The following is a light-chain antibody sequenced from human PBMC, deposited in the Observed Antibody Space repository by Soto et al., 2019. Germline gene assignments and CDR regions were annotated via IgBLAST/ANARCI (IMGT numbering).Light chain of an antibody. CDR2: GAS. J-gene: IGKJ1*01. CDR1: QSISTN. Sequence: EVVMTQSSATLSVSSGERASLSCRANQSISTNLVWYQHKPGQAPRLLIYGASARATGIPARFIGSGSGTEFTLTLSSLQSEDFAVYYCHHGTFGQGTKVEIK. V-gene: IGKV3-15*01. CDR3: HHGT.